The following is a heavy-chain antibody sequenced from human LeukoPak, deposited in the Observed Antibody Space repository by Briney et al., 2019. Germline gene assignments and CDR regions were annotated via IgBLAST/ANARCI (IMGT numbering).Heavy chain of an antibody. D-gene: IGHD6-13*01. CDR2: INHSGST. CDR1: GRSFSGYY. J-gene: IGHJ6*03. V-gene: IGHV4-34*01. Sequence: KPSETLSLTCAVYGRSFSGYYWSWIRQPPGKGPEWIGEINHSGSTNYNPSLKSRVTISVDTSKNQYSLKLSSVTAADTAVYYCARDRDYSSNPIYYYYMDVWGKGTTVTVSS. CDR3: ARDRDYSSNPIYYYYMDV.